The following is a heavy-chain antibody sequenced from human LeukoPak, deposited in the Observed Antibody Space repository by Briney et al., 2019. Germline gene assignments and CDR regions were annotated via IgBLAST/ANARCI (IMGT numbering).Heavy chain of an antibody. CDR1: GGSISSYY. V-gene: IGHV4-4*07. Sequence: SETLSLTCTVSGGSISSYYWSWIRQPAGKGLEWIGRIYTSGSTNYNPSLKSRVTMSVDTSKNQFSLKLNSVTAADTAVYYCARGPKTAPGSSYFDYWGQGTLVTVSS. CDR3: ARGPKTAPGSSYFDY. D-gene: IGHD3-10*01. J-gene: IGHJ4*02. CDR2: IYTSGST.